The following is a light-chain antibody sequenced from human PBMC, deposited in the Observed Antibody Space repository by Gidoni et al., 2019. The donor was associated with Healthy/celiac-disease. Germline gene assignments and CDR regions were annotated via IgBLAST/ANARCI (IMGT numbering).Light chain of an antibody. V-gene: IGLV2-23*03. Sequence: QSALPQPASVSGSPRPSITISCTGTSSDVGSYNLVSWYQQHPGKAPKLMIYECSKRPSGVSNRVSVSKSGNTASLTLSGLQAEDVADYYCCSYAGSSTFVVFGGGTKLTVL. J-gene: IGLJ3*02. CDR1: SSDVGSYNL. CDR3: CSYAGSSTFVV. CDR2: ECS.